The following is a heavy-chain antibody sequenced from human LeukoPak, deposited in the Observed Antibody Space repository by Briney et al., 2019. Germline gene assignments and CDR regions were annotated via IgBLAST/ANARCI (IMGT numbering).Heavy chain of an antibody. Sequence: ASVKVSCKASGYTFTAYYIHWVRQAPGQGLEWMGWMDPVSGGTNYAQRFQGRVTMTRDSSNSTAYIQLSSLRSDDTADTAVYYCARGVGSSWFDPWGQGTLVIVSS. D-gene: IGHD2-15*01. CDR3: ARGVGSSWFDP. J-gene: IGHJ5*02. V-gene: IGHV1-2*02. CDR1: GYTFTAYY. CDR2: MDPVSGGT.